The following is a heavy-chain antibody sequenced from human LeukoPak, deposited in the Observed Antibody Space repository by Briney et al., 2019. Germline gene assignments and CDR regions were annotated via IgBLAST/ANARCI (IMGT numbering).Heavy chain of an antibody. J-gene: IGHJ6*02. CDR2: IYTSGST. CDR1: GGSISSYY. V-gene: IGHV4-4*07. CDR3: AREGGMVATFYYYYGMDV. D-gene: IGHD5-12*01. Sequence: SETLSLTCTVSGGSISSYYWSWIRQPAGKGLEWIGRIYTSGSTNYNPSLKSRVTMSVDTSKNQFSPKLSSVTAADTAVYYCAREGGMVATFYYYYGMDVWGQGTTVTVSS.